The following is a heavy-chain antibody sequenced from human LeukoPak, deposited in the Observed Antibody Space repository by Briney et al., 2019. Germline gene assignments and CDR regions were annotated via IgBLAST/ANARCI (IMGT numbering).Heavy chain of an antibody. J-gene: IGHJ6*04. CDR3: ARDRDIVVVPAAGKYYYYGMDV. Sequence: SETLSLTCAVYGGSFSGYYWSWIRQPPGKGLEWIGEINHSGSTNYNPSLKSRVTISVDTSKNQFSLKLSSVTAADTAVYYCARDRDIVVVPAAGKYYYYGMDVWGKATTVTVSS. CDR2: INHSGST. V-gene: IGHV4-34*01. CDR1: GGSFSGYY. D-gene: IGHD2-2*01.